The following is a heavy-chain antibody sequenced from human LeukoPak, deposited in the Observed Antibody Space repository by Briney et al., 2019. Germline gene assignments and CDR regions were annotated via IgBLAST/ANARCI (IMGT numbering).Heavy chain of an antibody. J-gene: IGHJ6*03. CDR3: ASDLTYYYMDV. CDR1: GVSMSSYL. Sequence: SETLSLTCTVSGVSMSSYLWSWIRQPPGKGLEWIGYIYHSGSSHYNPSLKSRVTMSVATSKNQFSLKLSSVTAADTAVYVCASDLTYYYMDVWGKGTTVTISS. CDR2: IYHSGSS. V-gene: IGHV4-59*12.